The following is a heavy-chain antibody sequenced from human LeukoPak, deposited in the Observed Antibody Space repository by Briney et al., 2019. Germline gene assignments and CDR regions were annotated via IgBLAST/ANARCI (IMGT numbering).Heavy chain of an antibody. CDR3: ARDWRNGAFDI. CDR1: GYTLTNYY. Sequence: ASVKVSCKASGYTLTNYYLQWVRQAPGEGLEWMGIINPSGGSTSYAQKFQGRLTVTRDMSTSTVYMELSSLRSEDTALYYCARDWRNGAFDIWGQGTMVTVSS. J-gene: IGHJ3*02. V-gene: IGHV1-46*01. D-gene: IGHD5-24*01. CDR2: INPSGGST.